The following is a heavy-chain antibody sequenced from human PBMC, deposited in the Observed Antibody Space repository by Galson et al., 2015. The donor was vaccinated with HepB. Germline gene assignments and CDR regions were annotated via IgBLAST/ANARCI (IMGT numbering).Heavy chain of an antibody. J-gene: IGHJ3*02. CDR3: TTGGSYYLNDAFDI. V-gene: IGHV3-15*01. CDR1: GFTFSNAW. Sequence: SLRLSCAASGFTFSNAWMSWVRQAPGKGLEWVGRIKSKTDGGTTDYAAPVKGRFTISRDDSKNTLYLQMNSLKTENTAVYYCTTGGSYYLNDAFDIWGQGTMVTVSS. D-gene: IGHD1-26*01. CDR2: IKSKTDGGTT.